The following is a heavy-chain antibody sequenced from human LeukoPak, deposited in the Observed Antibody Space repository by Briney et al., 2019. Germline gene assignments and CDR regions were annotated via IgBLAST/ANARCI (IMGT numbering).Heavy chain of an antibody. Sequence: GGSLRLSCAASGFTFSSYWMHWVRQAPGKGLVWVSRVNTGGSTPTYADSVKGRFTISRDNAKNTLYLQMNSLRAEDTAVYYCARDRGSYSDYWGQGTLVTVSS. D-gene: IGHD3-16*01. J-gene: IGHJ4*02. V-gene: IGHV3-74*01. CDR2: VNTGGSTP. CDR1: GFTFSSYW. CDR3: ARDRGSYSDY.